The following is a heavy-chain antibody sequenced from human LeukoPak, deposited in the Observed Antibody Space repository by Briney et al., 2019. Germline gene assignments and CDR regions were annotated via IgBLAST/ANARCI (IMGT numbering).Heavy chain of an antibody. Sequence: GGSLRLSCAASGFTFSDYYMSWIRQAPGKGLEWVPYISSSGTTIYDADSVKGRFTIFRDNAKKSLYLQMNSLRAEDTAVYYCASIAEYYYDSSGYYSLNHWGQGTLVTVSS. J-gene: IGHJ5*02. D-gene: IGHD3-22*01. CDR2: ISSSGTTI. V-gene: IGHV3-11*04. CDR3: ASIAEYYYDSSGYYSLNH. CDR1: GFTFSDYY.